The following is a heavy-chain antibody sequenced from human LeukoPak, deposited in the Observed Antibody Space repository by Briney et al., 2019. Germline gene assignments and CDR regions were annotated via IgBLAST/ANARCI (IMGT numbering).Heavy chain of an antibody. CDR3: AKGTNYGFWSGFDY. CDR2: ISGSGGST. V-gene: IGHV3-23*01. Sequence: GGSLRLSCAAAGFTFSSYAMSWVRQAPGKGLEWVSAISGSGGSTYYADSVKGRFTISRDNSKNTLYLLMNSLRAEDTAVYYCAKGTNYGFWSGFDYWGQGTLVTVSS. J-gene: IGHJ4*02. D-gene: IGHD3-3*01. CDR1: GFTFSSYA.